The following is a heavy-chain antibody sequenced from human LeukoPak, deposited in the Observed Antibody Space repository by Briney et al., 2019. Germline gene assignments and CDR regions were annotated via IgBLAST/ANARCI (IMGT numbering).Heavy chain of an antibody. CDR3: ARGDFCSKSNCYLRPMDV. CDR1: GGSISDYY. D-gene: IGHD3-3*01. V-gene: IGHV4-59*01. Sequence: SETLSLTCSVSGGSISDYYWNWIRQPPGKGLEWIGYIYYSGSTTHNPSLKSRVAMSVDTAKNQFSLKVRYVTAADTAVYYCARGDFCSKSNCYLRPMDVWGKGTTVTVSS. CDR2: IYYSGST. J-gene: IGHJ6*03.